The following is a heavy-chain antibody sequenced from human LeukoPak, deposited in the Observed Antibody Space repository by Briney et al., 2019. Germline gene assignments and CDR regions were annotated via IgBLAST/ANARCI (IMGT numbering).Heavy chain of an antibody. CDR1: GFTFSSYS. V-gene: IGHV3-48*01. CDR2: ISSSSSTI. D-gene: IGHD6-19*01. J-gene: IGHJ6*02. Sequence: PGGSLRLSCAASGFTFSSYSMNWVRQAPGKGLEWVSCISSSSSTIYYADSVKGRFTISRDNAKNSLYLQMNSLRAEDTAVYYCARDSSGWHNYYYYGMDVWGQGTTVTVSS. CDR3: ARDSSGWHNYYYYGMDV.